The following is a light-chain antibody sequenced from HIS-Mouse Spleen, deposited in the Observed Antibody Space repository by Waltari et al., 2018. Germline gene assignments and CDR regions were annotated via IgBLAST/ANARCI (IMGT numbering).Light chain of an antibody. CDR2: EDS. Sequence: SYVLTQPPSVSVAPGKTARITCGGNNIGSKSVHWYQQKPGQAPVLAVYEDSDRPSGIPERFSGSNSGNTATLTISRVEAGDEADYYCQVWDSSSDHPYVVFGGGTKLTVL. CDR1: NIGSKS. CDR3: QVWDSSSDHPYVV. V-gene: IGLV3-21*03. J-gene: IGLJ2*01.